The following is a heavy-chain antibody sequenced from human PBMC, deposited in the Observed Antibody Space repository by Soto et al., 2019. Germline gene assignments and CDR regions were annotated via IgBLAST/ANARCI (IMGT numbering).Heavy chain of an antibody. J-gene: IGHJ5*02. V-gene: IGHV2-70*01. D-gene: IGHD2-2*02. CDR1: GFSLSTSGMC. CDR2: IDWDDDK. CDR3: ARILARGTTSCYTGGWFDP. Sequence: SGPTLVNPTQTLTLTCTFSGFSLSTSGMCVSWIGQPPGKALEWLALIDWDDDKYYSTSLKTRLTISKDTSKNQVVLTMTNMDPVDTATYYCARILARGTTSCYTGGWFDPWGQGTLVTVSS.